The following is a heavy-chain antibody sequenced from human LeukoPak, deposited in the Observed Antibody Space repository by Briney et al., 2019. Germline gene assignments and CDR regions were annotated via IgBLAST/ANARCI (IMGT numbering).Heavy chain of an antibody. CDR3: ARGVVTDDYYMDV. CDR1: GGSVNSGRYY. D-gene: IGHD2-21*02. CDR2: LYTNGNT. Sequence: PSETLSLTCTVSGGSVNSGRYYWTWIRQPAGKGLEWIGRLYTNGNTNYNPSLESRVSISLDTSKSQFYLQLTSVTAADTAVYFCARGVVTDDYYMDVWGKGTTVTVSS. V-gene: IGHV4-61*02. J-gene: IGHJ6*03.